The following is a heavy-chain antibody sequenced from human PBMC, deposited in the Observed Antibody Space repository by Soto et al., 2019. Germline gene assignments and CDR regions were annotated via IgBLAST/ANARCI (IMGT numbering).Heavy chain of an antibody. J-gene: IGHJ4*02. D-gene: IGHD4-4*01. V-gene: IGHV1-18*01. CDR1: GYTFSNYG. CDR2: INGYNANT. CDR3: ARGDSPVHFDH. Sequence: QAHLVQSGLEVKKPGASVKVSCKTSGYTFSNYGIAWVRQAPGQGLEWMGWINGYNANTNYAQKFQRRVTMTIDTSATTAYLELRSLRSDDTAVFYCARGDSPVHFDHWGQGTLVTVST.